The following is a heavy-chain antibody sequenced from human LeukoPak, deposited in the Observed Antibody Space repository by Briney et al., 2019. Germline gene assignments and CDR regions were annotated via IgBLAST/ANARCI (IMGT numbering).Heavy chain of an antibody. CDR1: GYSIYSAYY. CDR2: ISDGWNT. V-gene: IGHV4-38-2*01. D-gene: IGHD4-11*01. Sequence: PSETLSLTCAVSGYSIYSAYYWGWLRQPPGKGLEWIGSISDGWNTYYNPSLKSRVTFSVDPSKNQFSLKLSSVTAADTAVYYCARINYSHRNYKYYMDVWGKGTTVTVSS. J-gene: IGHJ6*03. CDR3: ARINYSHRNYKYYMDV.